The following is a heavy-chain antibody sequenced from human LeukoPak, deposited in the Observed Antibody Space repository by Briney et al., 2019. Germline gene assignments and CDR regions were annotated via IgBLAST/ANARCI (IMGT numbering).Heavy chain of an antibody. V-gene: IGHV1-2*02. CDR1: GYTFTGYY. D-gene: IGHD4-23*01. CDR3: ARGGGYDYGGNISPSGGY. CDR2: INPNSGGT. J-gene: IGHJ4*02. Sequence: GASVNVSCKASGYTFTGYYMHWVRQAPGQGLEWMGWINPNSGGTNYAQKFQGRVTMTRDTSISTAYMELSRLRSDDTAVYYCARGGGYDYGGNISPSGGYWGQGTLVTVSS.